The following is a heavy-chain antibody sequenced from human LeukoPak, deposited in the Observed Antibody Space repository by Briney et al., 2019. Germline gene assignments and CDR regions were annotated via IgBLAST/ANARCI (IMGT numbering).Heavy chain of an antibody. Sequence: ASVKVSCKASGYTFTGYYMHWVRQAPGQGLEWMGWINPNSGATDYAQTFQGRVTMTRDTSISTAYMELSSLRSEDTAVYYCASGSAEYCSGGSCYFDYWGQGTLVTVSS. V-gene: IGHV1-2*02. CDR2: INPNSGAT. D-gene: IGHD2-15*01. CDR1: GYTFTGYY. CDR3: ASGSAEYCSGGSCYFDY. J-gene: IGHJ4*02.